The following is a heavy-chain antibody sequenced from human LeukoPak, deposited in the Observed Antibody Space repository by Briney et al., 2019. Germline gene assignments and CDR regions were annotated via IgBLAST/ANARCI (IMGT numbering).Heavy chain of an antibody. V-gene: IGHV3-30-3*01. J-gene: IGHJ4*02. CDR1: GFTFSSYA. D-gene: IGHD6-19*01. CDR2: ISYDGSNK. Sequence: GGSLRLSCAASGFTFSSYAMHWVRQAPGKGLEWVAVISYDGSNKYYADSVKGRFTISRDNSKNTLYLQMNSLRAEDTAVYYCARDSYSSGHMGIDYWGQGTLVTVSS. CDR3: ARDSYSSGHMGIDY.